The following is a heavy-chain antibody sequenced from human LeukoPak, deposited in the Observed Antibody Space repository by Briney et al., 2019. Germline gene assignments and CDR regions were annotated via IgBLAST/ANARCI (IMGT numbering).Heavy chain of an antibody. J-gene: IGHJ2*01. D-gene: IGHD1-26*01. CDR1: GYTFTSYG. Sequence: GASVMVSCKASGYTFTSYGISWVRQAPGQGLEWMGWISAYNGNTNYAQKLQGRVTMTTDTSTSTAYMELRSLRSDDTAVYYCARDSAPLYSGSYYWYFDLWGRGTLVTVSS. CDR3: ARDSAPLYSGSYYWYFDL. V-gene: IGHV1-18*01. CDR2: ISAYNGNT.